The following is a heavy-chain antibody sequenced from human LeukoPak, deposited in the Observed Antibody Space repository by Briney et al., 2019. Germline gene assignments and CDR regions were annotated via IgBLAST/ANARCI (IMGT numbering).Heavy chain of an antibody. CDR3: AKGGSTGCYSRTCAFDM. CDR2: IYSGGST. V-gene: IGHV3-NL1*01. J-gene: IGHJ3*02. D-gene: IGHD2-2*02. Sequence: GGSLRLSCAASGFIFSTYSMKWVRQAPGKGLEWVSDIYSGGSTYYADSVKGRFTISRDNSKNTLFLQMSTLRAEDTAVYYCAKGGSTGCYSRTCAFDMWGQGKLVTVSS. CDR1: GFIFSTYS.